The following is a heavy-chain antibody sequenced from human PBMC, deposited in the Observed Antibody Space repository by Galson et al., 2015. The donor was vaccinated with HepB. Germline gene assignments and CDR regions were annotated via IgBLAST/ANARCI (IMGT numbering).Heavy chain of an antibody. Sequence: SVKVSCKASGYTFTSYAMHWVRQAPGQRLEWMGWINAGNGNTKYSQKFQGRVTITRDTSASTAYMELSSLRSEDTAVYYCAREGEWGYFPNAFDIWGQGNPGHRLL. CDR2: INAGNGNT. V-gene: IGHV1-3*01. CDR3: AREGEWGYFPNAFDI. J-gene: IGHJ3*02. CDR1: GYTFTSYA. D-gene: IGHD3-16*01.